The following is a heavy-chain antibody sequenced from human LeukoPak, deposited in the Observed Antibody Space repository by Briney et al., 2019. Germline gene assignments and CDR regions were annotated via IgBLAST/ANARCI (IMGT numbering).Heavy chain of an antibody. D-gene: IGHD1-26*01. CDR2: INPSGDSA. Sequence: GASVKVSCKASGYTFTNHYRHWLRQAPGQGLEWMGIINPSGDSAIYAHNFQGRVTMTRDTSTTTVYMELSSLRSEDTAVYYCARAQSYYDFWRQGTLVTVSS. J-gene: IGHJ4*02. V-gene: IGHV1-46*01. CDR1: GYTFTNHY. CDR3: ARAQSYYDF.